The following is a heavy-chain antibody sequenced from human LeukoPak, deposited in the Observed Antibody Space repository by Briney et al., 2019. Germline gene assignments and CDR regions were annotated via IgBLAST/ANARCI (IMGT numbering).Heavy chain of an antibody. Sequence: QSGGSLRLSCAASGFTFSSYAMSWVRQAPGKGLEWVSAISGSGGSTYYADSVKGRFTISRDNSKNTLYLQMNSLRAEDTAVYYCAKTPGYYDSSGYSPFDYWGQGTLVTVSS. J-gene: IGHJ4*02. CDR2: ISGSGGST. CDR1: GFTFSSYA. V-gene: IGHV3-23*01. D-gene: IGHD3-22*01. CDR3: AKTPGYYDSSGYSPFDY.